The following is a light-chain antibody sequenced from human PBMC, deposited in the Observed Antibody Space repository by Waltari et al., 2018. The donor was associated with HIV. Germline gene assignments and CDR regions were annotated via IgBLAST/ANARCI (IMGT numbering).Light chain of an antibody. J-gene: IGLJ3*02. CDR2: VNRDGSH. Sequence: QPVLTQPPSASGSLGASVKLTCTLSSGHSSNAIAWHQQQPEKGPRFLMKVNRDGSHNRGAGIPDRFAGSSYGAERYLTISSLQSEDEADYYCQTWGTGIAVFGGGTKLTVL. CDR3: QTWGTGIAV. CDR1: SGHSSNA. V-gene: IGLV4-69*01.